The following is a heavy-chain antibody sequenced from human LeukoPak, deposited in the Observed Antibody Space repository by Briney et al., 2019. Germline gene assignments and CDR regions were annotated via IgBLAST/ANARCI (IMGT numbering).Heavy chain of an antibody. D-gene: IGHD3-10*01. CDR2: INHSGST. J-gene: IGHJ5*02. Sequence: PSETLSLTCAVYGGSFSGYYWSWIRQPPGKGLEWIGEINHSGSTNYNPSLKSRVTISVDTSKNQFSLKLSSVTAADTAVYYCARRPTYYYGSGSYRWFDPWGQGTLVTVSS. CDR3: ARRPTYYYGSGSYRWFDP. V-gene: IGHV4-34*01. CDR1: GGSFSGYY.